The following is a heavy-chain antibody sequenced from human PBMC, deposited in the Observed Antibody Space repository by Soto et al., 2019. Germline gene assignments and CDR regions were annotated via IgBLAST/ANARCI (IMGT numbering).Heavy chain of an antibody. CDR3: ASGIAVADMALDY. D-gene: IGHD6-19*01. CDR2: IGSTGITI. CDR1: GFTFSDYH. J-gene: IGHJ4*02. V-gene: IGHV3-11*01. Sequence: GGSLRLSCTASGFTFSDYHMTWIRQAPGKGLEWVSYIGSTGITIYYADSVKGRFTISRDNAKNSLYLQMNSLRAEDTAVYYCASGIAVADMALDYWGQGTLVTVSS.